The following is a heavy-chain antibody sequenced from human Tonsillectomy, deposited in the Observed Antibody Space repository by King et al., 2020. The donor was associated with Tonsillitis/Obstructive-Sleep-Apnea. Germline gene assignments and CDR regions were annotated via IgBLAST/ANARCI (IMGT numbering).Heavy chain of an antibody. CDR2: IKSKIDGGTT. CDR1: GFTFSNAW. V-gene: IGHV3-15*01. Sequence: VQLVESGGGLAKPGGSLRVSCAASGFTFSNAWMSWVRQAPGKGLEWVGRIKSKIDGGTTDYVAPVKGRFTISRDDSKNTLYMQMNSLKTEDTAVYYCTTDRIVGVTEFPVGYYYYMDVWGKGTTVTVSS. D-gene: IGHD1-26*01. J-gene: IGHJ6*03. CDR3: TTDRIVGVTEFPVGYYYYMDV.